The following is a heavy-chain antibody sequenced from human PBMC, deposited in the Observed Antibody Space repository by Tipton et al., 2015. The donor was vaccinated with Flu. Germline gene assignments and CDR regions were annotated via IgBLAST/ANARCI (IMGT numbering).Heavy chain of an antibody. J-gene: IGHJ4*02. CDR2: IYPSGTT. V-gene: IGHV4-59*05. Sequence: GLVKPSETLSLTCTVSGGSINSYFWSWTRQPPGKGLEWIGGIYPSGTTYYNPSLKSRVTISVDTSKSQFSLKLRSVTAADTAVYYCARLSYYDVDLKNFYFDYWGQGALVTVSS. CDR1: GGSINSYF. D-gene: IGHD3-10*02. CDR3: ARLSYYDVDLKNFYFDY.